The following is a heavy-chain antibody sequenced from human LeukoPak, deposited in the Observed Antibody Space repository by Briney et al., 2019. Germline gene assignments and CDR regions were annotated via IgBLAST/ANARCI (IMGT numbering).Heavy chain of an antibody. CDR1: GGSISRYY. CDR2: LFYSGST. V-gene: IGHV4-59*01. Sequence: SETLSLTCTVSGGSISRYYWSWIRQPPWKGLEWIGYLFYSGSTTYNPSLKSRVTMSVDTSKNQFSLNLSSVTTEDTAVYYCARGRGSSGWIDYWGQGTLVTVSS. J-gene: IGHJ4*02. D-gene: IGHD6-19*01. CDR3: ARGRGSSGWIDY.